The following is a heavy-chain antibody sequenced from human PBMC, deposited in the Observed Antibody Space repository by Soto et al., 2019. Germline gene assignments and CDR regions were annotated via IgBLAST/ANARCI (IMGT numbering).Heavy chain of an antibody. Sequence: ASVKVSCKASGYTITGYFMHWVRQAPGQGLEWMGGFDPEDGETIYAQKFQGRVTMTEDTSTDTAYMELSSLRSEDTAVYYCATTGGIAAAANFDYWGQGTLVTVSS. D-gene: IGHD6-13*01. CDR1: GYTITGYF. V-gene: IGHV1-24*01. CDR3: ATTGGIAAAANFDY. J-gene: IGHJ4*02. CDR2: FDPEDGET.